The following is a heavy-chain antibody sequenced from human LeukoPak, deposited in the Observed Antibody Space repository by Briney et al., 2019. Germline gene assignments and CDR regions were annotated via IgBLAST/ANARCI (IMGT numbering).Heavy chain of an antibody. CDR1: GFTFSSYA. V-gene: IGHV3-30-3*01. CDR3: ASAGYCSSTSCYPNDY. D-gene: IGHD2-2*01. Sequence: GGSLRLSCAASGFTFSSYAMHWVRQAPGKGLEWVAVISYDGSNKYYADSVKGRFTISRDNSKNTLYLQMNSLRAEDTAVYYCASAGYCSSTSCYPNDYWGQGTLVTVSS. CDR2: ISYDGSNK. J-gene: IGHJ4*02.